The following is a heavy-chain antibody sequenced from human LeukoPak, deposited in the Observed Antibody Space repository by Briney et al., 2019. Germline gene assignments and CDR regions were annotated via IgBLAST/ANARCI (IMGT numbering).Heavy chain of an antibody. CDR2: IKQDGSEK. J-gene: IGHJ4*02. CDR3: AREVTTGVYFDY. CDR1: GFTFSSYS. Sequence: GGSLRLSCAASGFTFSSYSMNWVRQAPGKGLEWVANIKQDGSEKYYVDSVKGRFTISRDNAKNSLYLQMNSLRAEDTAVYYCAREVTTGVYFDYWGQGTLVTVSS. V-gene: IGHV3-7*01. D-gene: IGHD4-17*01.